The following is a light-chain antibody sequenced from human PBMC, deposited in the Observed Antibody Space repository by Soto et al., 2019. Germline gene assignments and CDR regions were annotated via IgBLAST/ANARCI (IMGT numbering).Light chain of an antibody. J-gene: IGLJ2*01. V-gene: IGLV2-14*03. CDR3: SSYSIICTGI. CDR1: STAVGNFKY. CDR2: DVS. Sequence: QSALTQPASVSGSPGQSITISCTGTSTAVGNFKYVSWYQQYPGKAPKLMIYDVSDRPSGVSSRFSGSKSGNTASLTISGLKAEDEADYYCSSYSIICTGIFGGGTKLTVL.